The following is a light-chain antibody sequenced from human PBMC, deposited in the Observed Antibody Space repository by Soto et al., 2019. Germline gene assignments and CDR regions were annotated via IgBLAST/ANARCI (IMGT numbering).Light chain of an antibody. CDR1: QSISTY. CDR2: DAS. Sequence: EILLTQSPVTLSLSPGQRATLSCRASQSISTYLAWYQVKPGQAPRLLIYDASSRATGVPARFSGSGSGTDFSLTISSLEPEDVAVYYCQQRSQWPPMTFGQGTPLEMK. CDR3: QQRSQWPPMT. V-gene: IGKV3-11*01. J-gene: IGKJ5*01.